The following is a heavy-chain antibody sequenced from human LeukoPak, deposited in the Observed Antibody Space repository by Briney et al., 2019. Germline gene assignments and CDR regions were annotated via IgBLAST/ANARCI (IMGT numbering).Heavy chain of an antibody. J-gene: IGHJ5*02. CDR1: GYRFTSYW. CDR3: ARRGCSSTSCYDWFDP. Sequence: GESLKISCKGSGYRFTSYWIGWVRQLPGKGLEWMGIIYPGVSTSRYSPSFQGQVTISADKSITTAYLQWSSLKASDTAMYYCARRGCSSTSCYDWFDPWGQGTLVTVSS. V-gene: IGHV5-51*01. D-gene: IGHD2-2*01. CDR2: IYPGVSTS.